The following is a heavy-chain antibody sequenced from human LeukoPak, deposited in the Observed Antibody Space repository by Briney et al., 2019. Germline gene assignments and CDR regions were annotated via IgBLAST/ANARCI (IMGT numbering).Heavy chain of an antibody. Sequence: GRSLRLSCAASGFTFSGYAMHWVRQAPGKGLEWLTVISTDGNDKHYADSVKGRFTISRDNAKNSLYLQMNSLRDEDTAVYFCARASYYFDYWGQGTLVTVSS. CDR2: ISTDGNDK. CDR3: ARASYYFDY. CDR1: GFTFSGYA. V-gene: IGHV3-30*04. D-gene: IGHD1-26*01. J-gene: IGHJ4*02.